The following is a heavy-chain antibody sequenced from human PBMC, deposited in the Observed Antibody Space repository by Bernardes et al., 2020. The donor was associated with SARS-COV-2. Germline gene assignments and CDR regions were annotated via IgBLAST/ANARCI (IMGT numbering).Heavy chain of an antibody. CDR3: ARDPRSGYYYGRAGMDV. D-gene: IGHD3-22*01. CDR2: ISYDGSNK. J-gene: IGHJ6*02. CDR1: GFTFSSYG. V-gene: IGHV3-30*03. Sequence: GGSLRLSCAASGFTFSSYGMHWVRQAPGKGLEWVAVISYDGSNKYYADSVKGRFTISRDNSKNTLYLQMNSLRAEDTAVYYCARDPRSGYYYGRAGMDVWGQGTTVTVSS.